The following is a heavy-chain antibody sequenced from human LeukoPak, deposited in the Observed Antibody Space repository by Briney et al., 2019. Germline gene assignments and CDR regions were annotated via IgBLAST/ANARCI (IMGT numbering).Heavy chain of an antibody. Sequence: SETLSLTCTVSGGSISSGDYYWSWIRQPAGKGLEWIGRIDPSGSTDYNPSLMSRVTISVDTSKNQLSLKLSSVTAADTAVYYCARHWAVAGDLNFDYWGQGTLVTVSS. CDR3: ARHWAVAGDLNFDY. D-gene: IGHD6-19*01. CDR1: GGSISSGDYY. V-gene: IGHV4-61*02. J-gene: IGHJ4*02. CDR2: IDPSGST.